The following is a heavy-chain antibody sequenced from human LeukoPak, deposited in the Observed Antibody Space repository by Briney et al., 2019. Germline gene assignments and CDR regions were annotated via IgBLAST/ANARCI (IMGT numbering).Heavy chain of an antibody. V-gene: IGHV3-33*01. CDR1: GFTFSSYG. Sequence: GWSLRLTCAASGFTFSSYGMHWVRQAPGKGLEWVAVIWYDGSNKYYADSVKGRFTISRDNSKNTLYLQMNSLRAEDTAVYYCATTQQLGAFDIWGQGTMVTVS. D-gene: IGHD6-6*01. CDR2: IWYDGSNK. CDR3: ATTQQLGAFDI. J-gene: IGHJ3*02.